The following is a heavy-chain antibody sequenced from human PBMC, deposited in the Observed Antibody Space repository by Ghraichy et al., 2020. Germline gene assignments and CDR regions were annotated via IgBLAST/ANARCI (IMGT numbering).Heavy chain of an antibody. CDR3: ARLSGVGYCSSTSCPGDY. D-gene: IGHD2-2*01. CDR2: INHSGST. CDR1: GGSFSGYY. V-gene: IGHV4-34*01. Sequence: SETLSLTCAVYGGSFSGYYWSWIRQPPGKGLEWIGEINHSGSTNYNPSLKSRVAISVDTSKNQFSLKLSSVTAADTAVYYCARLSGVGYCSSTSCPGDYWGQGTLVTFSS. J-gene: IGHJ4*02.